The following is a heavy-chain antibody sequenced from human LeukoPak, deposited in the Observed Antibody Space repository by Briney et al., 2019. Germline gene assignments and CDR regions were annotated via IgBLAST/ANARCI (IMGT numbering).Heavy chain of an antibody. V-gene: IGHV3-33*01. CDR1: GFTFSSYG. CDR2: IWYDGSNK. J-gene: IGHJ4*02. CDR3: ARDRDSGSYPESFDY. D-gene: IGHD1-26*01. Sequence: GGSLRLSCAASGFTFSSYGMHWVRQAPGKGLEWVAVIWYDGSNKYYADSVKGRFTISRGNSKNTLYLQMNSLRAEDTAVYYCARDRDSGSYPESFDYWGQGTLVTVSS.